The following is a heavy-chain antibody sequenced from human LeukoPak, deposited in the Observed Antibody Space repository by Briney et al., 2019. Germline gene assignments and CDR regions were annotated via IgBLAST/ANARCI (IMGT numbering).Heavy chain of an antibody. CDR3: ATGGVGDYDFWSGYHQGYYFDY. CDR2: FDPEDGET. CDR1: GYTFTSYD. Sequence: GASVTVSCKASGYTFTSYDINWVRQAPGKGLEWMGGFDPEDGETIYAQKFQGRVTMTEDTSTDTAYMELSSLRSEGTAVYYCATGGVGDYDFWSGYHQGYYFDYWGQGTLVTASS. V-gene: IGHV1-24*01. D-gene: IGHD3-3*01. J-gene: IGHJ4*02.